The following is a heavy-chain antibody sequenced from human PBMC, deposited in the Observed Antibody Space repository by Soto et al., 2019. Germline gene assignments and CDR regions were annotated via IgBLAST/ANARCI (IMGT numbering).Heavy chain of an antibody. CDR1: GGSISNDY. D-gene: IGHD3-22*01. V-gene: IGHV4-4*09. J-gene: IGHJ5*02. CDR2: IYKGGSI. Sequence: SETLSLICRVSGGSISNDYWTWIRQPPGKGLEWIGYIYKGGSINYNPSLKSRVTISVDTSNNQFSLKLSSVTAADTAVYYCARAYYDRSGYAVDPWGQGTLVTVSS. CDR3: ARAYYDRSGYAVDP.